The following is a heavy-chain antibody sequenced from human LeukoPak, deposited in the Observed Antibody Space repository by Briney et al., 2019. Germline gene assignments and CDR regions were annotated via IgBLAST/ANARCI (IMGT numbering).Heavy chain of an antibody. V-gene: IGHV1-46*01. CDR3: ARDLQVGAWAPSDY. CDR2: INPSGGST. D-gene: IGHD1-26*01. J-gene: IGHJ4*02. CDR1: GYTFTSYG. Sequence: ASVKVSCKASGYTFTSYGISWVRQAPGQGLEWMGIINPSGGSTSYAQKFQGRVTMTRDMSTSTVYMELSSLRSEDTAVYYCARDLQVGAWAPSDYWGQGTLVTVSS.